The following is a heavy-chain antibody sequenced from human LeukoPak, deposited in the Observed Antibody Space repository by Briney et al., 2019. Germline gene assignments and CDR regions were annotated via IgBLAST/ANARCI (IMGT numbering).Heavy chain of an antibody. D-gene: IGHD3-22*01. Sequence: GGSLRLSCAASGFTFSSYAMSWVRQALGKGLEWVSYISSSGVSTYYADSVKGRFTISRDNSKNTLYLQVNSLRAEDMAVYYCAKLGSSGYFQHWGQGTLVTVSS. CDR1: GFTFSSYA. V-gene: IGHV3-23*01. CDR2: ISSSGVST. CDR3: AKLGSSGYFQH. J-gene: IGHJ1*01.